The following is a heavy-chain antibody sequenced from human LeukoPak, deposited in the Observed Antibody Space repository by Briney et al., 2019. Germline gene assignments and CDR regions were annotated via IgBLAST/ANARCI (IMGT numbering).Heavy chain of an antibody. D-gene: IGHD5-18*01. Sequence: SVKVSCKASRGTFSSYAISWVRQAPGQGLEWMGGIIPIFGTANYAQKFQGRVTITTDESTSTAYMELSSLRSEDTAVYYCARARGYSYGQAYYYYYMDVWGKGTTVTVSS. J-gene: IGHJ6*03. CDR1: RGTFSSYA. CDR3: ARARGYSYGQAYYYYYMDV. V-gene: IGHV1-69*05. CDR2: IIPIFGTA.